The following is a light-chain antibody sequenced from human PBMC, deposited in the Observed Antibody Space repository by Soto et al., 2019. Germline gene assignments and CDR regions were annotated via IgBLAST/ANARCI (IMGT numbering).Light chain of an antibody. CDR2: DVS. CDR1: SSDVGGYNY. V-gene: IGLV2-11*01. Sequence: QSVLTQPRSVSGSPGQSVTISCTGTSSDVGGYNYVSWYQQHPGKAPKLMIYDVSKRPSGVPDRVSGSKSGNTASLTISGLQAEDEADYYCCSYAGSYTFVFGGGTKLTVL. CDR3: CSYAGSYTFV. J-gene: IGLJ2*01.